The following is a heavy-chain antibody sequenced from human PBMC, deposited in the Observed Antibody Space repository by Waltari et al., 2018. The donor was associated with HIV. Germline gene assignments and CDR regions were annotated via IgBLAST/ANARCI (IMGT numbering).Heavy chain of an antibody. CDR1: GFSFNTYA. Sequence: EVQLVESGGGSVRPGGSLRLSCAASGFSFNTYAMNWDRQAPGKGLEWVSYISSKSDPIDYADSVKGRFTISRDNAKNSLYLQMNSLRDDDTAVYYCARGLHRGGHYFGMDVWGRGTTVIVSS. CDR3: ARGLHRGGHYFGMDV. CDR2: ISSKSDPI. J-gene: IGHJ6*02. V-gene: IGHV3-48*02. D-gene: IGHD3-9*01.